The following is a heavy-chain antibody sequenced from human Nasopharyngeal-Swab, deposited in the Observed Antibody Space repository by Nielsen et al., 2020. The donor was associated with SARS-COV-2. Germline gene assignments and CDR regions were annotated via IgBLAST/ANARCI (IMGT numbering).Heavy chain of an antibody. CDR2: INHSGST. Sequence: SETLSLTCAVYGGSFSGYYWSWIRQPLGKGLEWIGEINHSGSTNYNPSLKSRVTISVDTSKNQFSLKLSSVTAADTAVYYCASGVGATTNYWGQGTLVTVSS. CDR3: ASGVGATTNY. V-gene: IGHV4-34*01. D-gene: IGHD1-26*01. CDR1: GGSFSGYY. J-gene: IGHJ4*02.